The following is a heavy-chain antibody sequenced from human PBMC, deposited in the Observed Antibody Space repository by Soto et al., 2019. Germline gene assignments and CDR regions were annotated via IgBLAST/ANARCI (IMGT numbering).Heavy chain of an antibody. D-gene: IGHD4-17*01. CDR2: INAGNGNP. CDR1: GYTLTSHA. V-gene: IGHV1-3*01. CDR3: ASGVDYGEFDY. J-gene: IGHJ4*02. Sequence: GASVKVSCKASGYTLTSHAIHWVRQAPGQRLEWMGWINAGNGNPKYSQKFQGRVTITRGTSASTAYMELSSLRSEDSAVYYCASGVDYGEFDYWGQGTLVTVSS.